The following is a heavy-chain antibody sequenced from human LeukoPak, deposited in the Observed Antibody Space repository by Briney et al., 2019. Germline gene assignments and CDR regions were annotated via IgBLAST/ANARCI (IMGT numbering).Heavy chain of an antibody. D-gene: IGHD3-22*01. Sequence: GGSLRLSCAASGFTFSSHSMNWVRQAPGKGLEWVSYISSSSSTIYYADSVKGRFTISRDNAKNSLYLQMNGLRAEDTAVYYCARGAYYYEDWGQGTLVTVSS. CDR3: ARGAYYYED. CDR1: GFTFSSHS. J-gene: IGHJ4*02. V-gene: IGHV3-48*01. CDR2: ISSSSSTI.